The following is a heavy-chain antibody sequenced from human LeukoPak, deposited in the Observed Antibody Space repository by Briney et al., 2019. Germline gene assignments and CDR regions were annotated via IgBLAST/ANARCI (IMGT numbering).Heavy chain of an antibody. CDR1: GFTFSSNV. D-gene: IGHD5-12*01. CDR3: ASVGGYDPLFDY. V-gene: IGHV3-30-3*01. Sequence: GRSLRLSCATSGFTFSSNVIHWVRQAPGKGLGWVAVISHDGSNKYYADSVKGRFTISRDNSKDTLYLQMNSLRVEDTAVYYCASVGGYDPLFDYWGQGTLVTVSS. CDR2: ISHDGSNK. J-gene: IGHJ4*02.